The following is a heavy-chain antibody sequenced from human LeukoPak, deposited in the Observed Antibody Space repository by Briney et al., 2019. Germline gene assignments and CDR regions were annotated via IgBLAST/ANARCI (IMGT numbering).Heavy chain of an antibody. CDR1: GFTFSSYA. D-gene: IGHD5-18*01. J-gene: IGHJ5*02. Sequence: GASLRLSCAASGFTFSSYAMHWVRQTPGKGLEWVAVISYDGSNKYYADSVKGRFTISRDNSKNTLYLQMNSLRAEDTAVYYCAREGRNMGYSYGYNWFDPWGQGTLVTVSS. V-gene: IGHV3-30-3*01. CDR2: ISYDGSNK. CDR3: AREGRNMGYSYGYNWFDP.